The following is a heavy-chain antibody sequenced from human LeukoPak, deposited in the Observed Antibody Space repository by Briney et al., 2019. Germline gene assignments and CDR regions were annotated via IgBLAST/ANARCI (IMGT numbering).Heavy chain of an antibody. J-gene: IGHJ4*02. D-gene: IGHD4-17*01. CDR3: AKDAYGDYGSDY. V-gene: IGHV3-23*01. CDR2: ISGSGGST. CDR1: GFTFSNYW. Sequence: GGSLRLSCAASGFTFSNYWMSWVRQAPGKGLEWVSAISGSGGSTYYADSVKGRFTISRDNSKNTLYLQMNSLRAEDTAVYYCAKDAYGDYGSDYWGQGTLVTVSS.